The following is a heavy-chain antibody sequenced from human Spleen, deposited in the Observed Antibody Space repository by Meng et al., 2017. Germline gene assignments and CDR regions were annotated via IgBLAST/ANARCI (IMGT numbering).Heavy chain of an antibody. J-gene: IGHJ4*02. CDR1: GFTFDDYA. V-gene: IGHV3-43D*03. CDR3: ARDLAWVLFDY. D-gene: IGHD1-26*01. CDR2: ISWDGGST. Sequence: GGSLRLSCAASGFTFDDYAMHWVRQAPGKGLEWVSLISWDGGSTYYADSVKGRFTISRDNSKNSLYLQMNSLGADDTAVYYCARDLAWVLFDYWGQGALVTVSS.